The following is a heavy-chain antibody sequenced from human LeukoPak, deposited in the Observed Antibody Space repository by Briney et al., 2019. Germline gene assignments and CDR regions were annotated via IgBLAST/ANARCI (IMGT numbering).Heavy chain of an antibody. D-gene: IGHD2-2*01. CDR2: ISAYNGNT. V-gene: IGHV1-18*01. J-gene: IGHJ5*02. CDR1: GYTFTSYG. Sequence: ASVKVSCKASGYTFTSYGISWVRQAPGQGLEWMGWISAYNGNTNYAQRLQGRVTMTTDTSTSTAYMELRSLRSDDTAVYYCARDRRGRVVPAAISFDPWGQGTLVTVSS. CDR3: ARDRRGRVVPAAISFDP.